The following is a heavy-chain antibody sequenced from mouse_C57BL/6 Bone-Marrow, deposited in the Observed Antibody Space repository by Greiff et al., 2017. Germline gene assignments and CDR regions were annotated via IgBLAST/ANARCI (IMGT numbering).Heavy chain of an antibody. CDR1: GYTFTSYW. V-gene: IGHV1-72*01. CDR3: ARKETGSPYAMDY. Sequence: QVQLKQPGAELVKPGASVKLSCKASGYTFTSYWMHWVKQRPGRGLEWIGRIDPNSGGTKYNEKFKSKATLTVDKPSSTAYMQLSSLTSEDSAVYYCARKETGSPYAMDYWGQGTSVTVSS. J-gene: IGHJ4*01. CDR2: IDPNSGGT. D-gene: IGHD4-1*01.